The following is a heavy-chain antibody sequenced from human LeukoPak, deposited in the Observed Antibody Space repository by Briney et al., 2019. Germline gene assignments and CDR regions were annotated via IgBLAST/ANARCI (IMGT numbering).Heavy chain of an antibody. Sequence: SETLSLTCTVSGGSISSYYWSWIRQPPGKGLEWIGYIYYSGSTNYNPSLKSRVTISVDTSKNQFSLKLSSVTAADTAVDYCARDFGGSYYFDYWGQGTLVTVSS. V-gene: IGHV4-59*01. J-gene: IGHJ4*02. CDR3: ARDFGGSYYFDY. D-gene: IGHD1-26*01. CDR2: IYYSGST. CDR1: GGSISSYY.